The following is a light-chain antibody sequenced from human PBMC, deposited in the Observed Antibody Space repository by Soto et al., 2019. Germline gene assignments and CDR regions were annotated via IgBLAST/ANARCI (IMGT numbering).Light chain of an antibody. J-gene: IGKJ1*01. CDR3: QQYGDLPWT. Sequence: EVVLTQSPGTLSLSPGERATLPCRASQAVSSNYLAWYQQKPGQAPRLLISGASGRATGVPDRFSGSGSGTDFTLTIDRLESEDFAVYFCQQYGDLPWTFGQGTKVDIK. V-gene: IGKV3-20*01. CDR2: GAS. CDR1: QAVSSNY.